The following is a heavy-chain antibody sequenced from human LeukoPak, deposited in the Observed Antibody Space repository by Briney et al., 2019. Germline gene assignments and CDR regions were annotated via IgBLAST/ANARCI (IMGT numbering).Heavy chain of an antibody. D-gene: IGHD6-19*01. CDR1: GYSFTSYW. CDR2: IYPGDSDT. V-gene: IGHV5-51*01. J-gene: IGHJ6*02. CDR3: ARQLYSSGWGYYYGMDA. Sequence: GESLKISCKGSGYSFTSYWIGWVRQMPGKGLEWMGIIYPGDSDTRYSPSFQGQVTISADKSISTAYLQWSSLKASDTAMYYCARQLYSSGWGYYYGMDAWGQGTTVTVSS.